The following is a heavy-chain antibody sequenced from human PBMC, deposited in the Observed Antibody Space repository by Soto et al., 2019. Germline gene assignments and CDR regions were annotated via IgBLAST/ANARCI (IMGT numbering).Heavy chain of an antibody. J-gene: IGHJ5*02. D-gene: IGHD6-6*01. Sequence: SVKVSCKASGGTFSSYAISWVRQTPGQGLEWMGGIIPIFGTANYAQKFQGRVTITADESTSTAYMELSSLRSEDTAVYYCARAHGRAARPDWFDPWGQGTLVTVSS. CDR1: GGTFSSYA. CDR2: IIPIFGTA. CDR3: ARAHGRAARPDWFDP. V-gene: IGHV1-69*13.